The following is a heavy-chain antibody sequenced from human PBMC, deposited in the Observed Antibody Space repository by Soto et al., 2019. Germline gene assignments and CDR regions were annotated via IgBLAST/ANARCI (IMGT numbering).Heavy chain of an antibody. CDR1: GFTFATYA. CDR2: ISGSGGST. D-gene: IGHD3-22*01. V-gene: IGHV3-23*01. J-gene: IGHJ6*02. Sequence: GGSLRLSCAASGFTFATYAMSWVRQAPGKGLERVSAISGSGGSTYYADSVKGRFTISRDNSKNTLYLQMNSLRAEDTAVYYCAKDCLPYDSSGQYGMDVWGQGTTVTVSS. CDR3: AKDCLPYDSSGQYGMDV.